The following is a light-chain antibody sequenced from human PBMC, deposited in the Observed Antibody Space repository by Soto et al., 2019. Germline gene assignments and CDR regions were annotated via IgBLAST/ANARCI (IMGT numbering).Light chain of an antibody. V-gene: IGLV2-14*03. J-gene: IGLJ1*01. CDR3: SSYTAFTTYV. CDR1: NSDVGAYSY. Sequence: QSALTQPASVSGSPGQSITISCTGTNSDVGAYSYVSWYQQYPGKAPKLLIYDVGARPSGISDRFSGSKSGNTASLTISGLQAEAEADYYCSSYTAFTTYVFGSGTKLTVL. CDR2: DVG.